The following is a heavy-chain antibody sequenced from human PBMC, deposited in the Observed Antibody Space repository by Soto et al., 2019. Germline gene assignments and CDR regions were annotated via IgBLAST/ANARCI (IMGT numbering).Heavy chain of an antibody. CDR2: IYYSGST. Sequence: SETLSLTCTVSGGSISSSSYYWGWIRQPPGKGLEWIGSIYYSGSTYYNPSLKSRVTISVDTSKNQFSLKLSSVTAADTAVYYCARMKRGSSGLFRTNNFDYWGQGTLVTVSS. J-gene: IGHJ4*02. CDR3: ARMKRGSSGLFRTNNFDY. D-gene: IGHD6-19*01. V-gene: IGHV4-39*01. CDR1: GGSISSSSYY.